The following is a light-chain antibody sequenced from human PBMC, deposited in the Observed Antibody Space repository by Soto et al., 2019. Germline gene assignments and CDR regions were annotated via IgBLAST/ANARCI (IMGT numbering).Light chain of an antibody. CDR3: YSYAGTDTFV. CDR1: SSDVGGYNY. V-gene: IGLV2-11*01. Sequence: QSALTQPRSVSGSPGQSVTISCTGSSSDVGGYNYVSWYQQHPGNAPKVMIYDVNKRPSGVPDRFSGSKSGSTASLTISGLQAEDEADYYCYSYAGTDTFVFGGGTKVTVL. J-gene: IGLJ2*01. CDR2: DVN.